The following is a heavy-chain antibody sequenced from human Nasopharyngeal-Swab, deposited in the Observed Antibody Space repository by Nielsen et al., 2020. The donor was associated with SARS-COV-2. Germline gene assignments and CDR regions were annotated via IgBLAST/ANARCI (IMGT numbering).Heavy chain of an antibody. D-gene: IGHD2/OR15-2a*01. J-gene: IGHJ4*02. V-gene: IGHV4-31*03. CDR2: IYYSGST. CDR3: AGVLFTYFDY. CDR1: GGSISSGGYY. Sequence: SETLSLSCTVSGGSISSGGYYWSWIRQHPGKGLEWIGYIYYSGSTYYNPSLKSRVTISVDTSKNQFSLKLSSVTAADTAVYYCAGVLFTYFDYWGQGTLVTVSS.